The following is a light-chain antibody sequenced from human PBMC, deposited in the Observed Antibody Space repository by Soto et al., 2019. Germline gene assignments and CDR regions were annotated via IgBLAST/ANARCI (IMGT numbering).Light chain of an antibody. CDR3: SSYTTSSTWV. Sequence: QSALTQPASVSGFPGQSITISCTGTSSDVGGLNYVSWYQHHPGNAPKLLIYEVTNRPSGVSDRFSGSKSDNTASLTVSGLQAEDDSDYYCSSYTTSSTWVFGGGTKLTVL. J-gene: IGLJ3*02. V-gene: IGLV2-14*01. CDR1: SSDVGGLNY. CDR2: EVT.